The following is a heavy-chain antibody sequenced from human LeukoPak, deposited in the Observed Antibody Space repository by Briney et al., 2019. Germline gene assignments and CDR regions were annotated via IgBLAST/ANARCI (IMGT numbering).Heavy chain of an antibody. CDR1: GGSVSSGSYY. CDR3: ARGGKVYTSTSGVFDY. V-gene: IGHV4-61*01. J-gene: IGHJ4*02. D-gene: IGHD2-2*01. CDR2: VYYSGTT. Sequence: SETLSLTCTVSGGSVSSGSYYWSWIRQPPGEGLEWIGYVYYSGTTNYNPSLESRVSITIDTSKNQFSLKLSSVTAADTAVYYCARGGKVYTSTSGVFDYWGQGTLVTVSS.